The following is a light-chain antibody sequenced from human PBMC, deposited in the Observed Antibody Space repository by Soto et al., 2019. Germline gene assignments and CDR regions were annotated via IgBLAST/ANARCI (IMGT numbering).Light chain of an antibody. CDR2: DAS. J-gene: IGKJ1*01. CDR1: QSVSSY. V-gene: IGKV3-11*01. Sequence: EIVLTQSPATLSLSPGERATLSCRASQSVSSYLAWYQQKPGQAPRLLIYDASTRATGIPARFSGSGSGTDFTLTISSLEPEDVAVYYCQQRTNKFWTFGQGTKVEIK. CDR3: QQRTNKFWT.